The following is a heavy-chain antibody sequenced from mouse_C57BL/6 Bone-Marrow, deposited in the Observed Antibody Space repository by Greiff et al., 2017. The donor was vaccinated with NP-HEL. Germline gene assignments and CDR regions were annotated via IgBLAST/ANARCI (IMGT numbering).Heavy chain of an antibody. Sequence: VQLKESGAELVRPGASVKLSCKASGYTFTDYYINWVKQRPGQGLEWIARIYPGSGNTYYNEKFKGKATLTAEKSSSTAYMQLSSLTSEDSAVYFCARNWPWFAYWGQGTLVTVSA. CDR1: GYTFTDYY. V-gene: IGHV1-76*01. CDR2: IYPGSGNT. CDR3: ARNWPWFAY. D-gene: IGHD4-1*01. J-gene: IGHJ3*01.